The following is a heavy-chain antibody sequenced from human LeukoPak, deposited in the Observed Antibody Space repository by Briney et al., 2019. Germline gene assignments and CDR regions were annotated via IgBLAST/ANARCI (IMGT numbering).Heavy chain of an antibody. V-gene: IGHV3-20*04. CDR3: ARDLAWGAFDY. Sequence: GGSLRLSCAASGFFFDDYGMSWVRQAPGKGLEWVSRINSNGGNTDYADSVKGRFTISRDDSRNTLSLQMNSLRVEDTAVYYCARDLAWGAFDYWGQGILVAASS. D-gene: IGHD7-27*01. J-gene: IGHJ4*02. CDR1: GFFFDDYG. CDR2: INSNGGNT.